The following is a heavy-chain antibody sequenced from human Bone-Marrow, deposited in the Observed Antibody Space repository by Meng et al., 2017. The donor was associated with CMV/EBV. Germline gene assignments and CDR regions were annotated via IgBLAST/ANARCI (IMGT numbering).Heavy chain of an antibody. CDR3: ASERITMIVVAY. J-gene: IGHJ4*02. Sequence: GESLKISCAASGFTFSTYAMTWVRQAPGKGLEWVSTISGSGDSTYYADSVKGRFTISRDNSKNTLYLQMNSLRAEDTAVYYCASERITMIVVAYWGQGTLVTVYS. CDR1: GFTFSTYA. CDR2: ISGSGDST. V-gene: IGHV3-23*01. D-gene: IGHD3-22*01.